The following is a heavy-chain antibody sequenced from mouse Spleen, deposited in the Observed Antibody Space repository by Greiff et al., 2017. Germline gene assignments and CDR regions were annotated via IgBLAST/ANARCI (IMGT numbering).Heavy chain of an antibody. V-gene: IGHV3-6*01. CDR2: ISYDGSN. CDR1: GYSITSGYY. D-gene: IGHD2-3*01. J-gene: IGHJ1*01. CDR3: ANDCYYLSYWYFDV. Sequence: EVQLQESGPGLVKPSQSLSLTCSVTGYSITSGYYWNWIRQFPGNKLEWMGYISYDGSNNYNPSLKNRISITRDTSKNQFFLKLNSVTTEDTATYYCANDCYYLSYWYFDVWGAGTTVTVSS.